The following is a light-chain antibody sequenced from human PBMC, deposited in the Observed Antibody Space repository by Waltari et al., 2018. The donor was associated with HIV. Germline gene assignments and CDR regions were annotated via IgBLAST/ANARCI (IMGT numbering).Light chain of an antibody. J-gene: IGLJ3*02. CDR2: GVN. CDR1: SYEFDLHNF. Sequence: SALTQPASVSGSPGQSVTISCTGTSYEFDLHNFLSWYQQHPGKAPHLIIFGVNSQPSGISSRFSCSKSGNTASLTISGLQAEDEADYYCSSYTTSSTLVFGGGTKLTV. CDR3: SSYTTSSTLV. V-gene: IGLV2-14*01.